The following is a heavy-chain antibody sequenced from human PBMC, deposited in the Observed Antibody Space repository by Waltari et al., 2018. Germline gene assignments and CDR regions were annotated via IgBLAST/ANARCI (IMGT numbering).Heavy chain of an antibody. D-gene: IGHD3-10*01. CDR2: MNPNSGNT. CDR3: AALGSLRWFGEPQDY. V-gene: IGHV1-8*01. J-gene: IGHJ4*02. Sequence: QVQLVQSWAEVQKPGASVKVSCKASGYTFTSYDINWVRPHTGQGLEWMGWMNPNSGNTGYEQKFQGRVTMTRKTTTSTAYMELSRLRSEDTAVYYCAALGSLRWFGEPQDYWGQGTLVTVSS. CDR1: GYTFTSYD.